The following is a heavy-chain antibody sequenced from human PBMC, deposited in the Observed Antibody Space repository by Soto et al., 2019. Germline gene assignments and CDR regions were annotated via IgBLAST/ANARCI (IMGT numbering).Heavy chain of an antibody. J-gene: IGHJ6*02. V-gene: IGHV3-23*01. CDR3: AKDNLPVATLCYYYYCMDV. Sequence: GSLRLSCAASGFTFSSYSMSWIRQAAGKGLEWDSAISGSGGSTYYADSVKGRFTISRDNSKNTLYLQMNSLRAEDTAVYYCAKDNLPVATLCYYYYCMDVWGPGTTVTVXS. D-gene: IGHD2-2*01. CDR1: GFTFSSYS. CDR2: ISGSGGST.